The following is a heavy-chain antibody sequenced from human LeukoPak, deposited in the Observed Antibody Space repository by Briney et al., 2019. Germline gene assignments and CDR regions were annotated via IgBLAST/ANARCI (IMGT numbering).Heavy chain of an antibody. Sequence: SETLSLTCAVSGGSISSGGYYWSWIRQHPGKGLEWIGYIYYSGSTYYNPSLKSRVTISVDTSKNQFSLKLSSVTAADTAVYYCARGSLNVYFDYWGQGTLVTVSS. V-gene: IGHV4-31*11. J-gene: IGHJ4*02. CDR2: IYYSGST. CDR3: ARGSLNVYFDY. CDR1: GGSISSGGYY.